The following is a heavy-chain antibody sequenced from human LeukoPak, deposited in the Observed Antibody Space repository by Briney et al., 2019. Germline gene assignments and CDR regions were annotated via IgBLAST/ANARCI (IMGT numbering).Heavy chain of an antibody. CDR1: GFPSSRYS. CDR3: ARARDSSWDY. V-gene: IGHV3-7*03. Sequence: GGSRRLSCAAPGFPSSRYSLPTFSQAAGKGLEWVANIKDDGSEKYYVDSVKGRITISRDDAKNSLYLQMNSLRAEDTAVYYCARARDSSWDYWGQGTLVTVSS. D-gene: IGHD6-13*01. CDR2: IKDDGSEK. J-gene: IGHJ4*02.